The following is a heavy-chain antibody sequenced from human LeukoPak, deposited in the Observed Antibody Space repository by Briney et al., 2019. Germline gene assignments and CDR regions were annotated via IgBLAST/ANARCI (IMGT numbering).Heavy chain of an antibody. J-gene: IGHJ5*02. CDR3: ARVESLQNTYYDYWIRNYDANWFDP. Sequence: ASVKVSCKASGYTFTSYDINWVRQATGQGLEWMGWMNPNSGNTGYAQKFQGRVTMTRNTSISTAYMELSSLRSEDTAVYYCARVESLQNTYYDYWIRNYDANWFDPWGQGTLVTVSS. V-gene: IGHV1-8*01. CDR2: MNPNSGNT. CDR1: GYTFTSYD. D-gene: IGHD3-3*01.